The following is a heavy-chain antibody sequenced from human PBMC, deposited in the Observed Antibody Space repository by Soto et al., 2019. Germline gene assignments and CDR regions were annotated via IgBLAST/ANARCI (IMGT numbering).Heavy chain of an antibody. J-gene: IGHJ4*02. CDR1: GGTFSSYA. V-gene: IGHV1-69*13. Sequence: SVKVSCKAAGGTFSSYAISWVRQAPGQGLEWMGGIIPIFGTANYAQKFQGRVTITADESTSTAYMELSSLISEDTAVYYCATPSPRGSGSFNLDSWGLGTLVTVAS. CDR2: IIPIFGTA. D-gene: IGHD3-10*01. CDR3: ATPSPRGSGSFNLDS.